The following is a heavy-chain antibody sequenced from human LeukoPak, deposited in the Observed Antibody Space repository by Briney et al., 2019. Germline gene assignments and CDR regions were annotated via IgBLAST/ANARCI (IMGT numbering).Heavy chain of an antibody. CDR3: ARNFYFDSSSYYHY. CDR2: INPNSGGT. Sequence: ASVKVSCKASGYTFTGYYMHWVRQAAGQGLEWMGWINPNSGGTNYAQKFQGRVTMTRDTSISTAYMELSRLRSDDTAVYYCARNFYFDSSSYYHYRGQGTLVTVSS. CDR1: GYTFTGYY. D-gene: IGHD3-22*01. V-gene: IGHV1-2*02. J-gene: IGHJ4*02.